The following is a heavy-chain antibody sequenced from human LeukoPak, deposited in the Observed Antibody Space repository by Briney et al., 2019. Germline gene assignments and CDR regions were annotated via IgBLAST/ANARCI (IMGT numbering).Heavy chain of an antibody. J-gene: IGHJ4*02. CDR2: INPNSGGT. CDR1: GYTFIDYH. D-gene: IGHD3-3*01. Sequence: ASVKVSCKASGYTFIDYHLHWVRQAPGQGLEWVGWINPNSGGTNYAQKFQGRVTMTRDTSTNTAYMELTGLRSDDTAVYYCARDIRPRVESFDYWGQGTLVAISS. V-gene: IGHV1-2*02. CDR3: ARDIRPRVESFDY.